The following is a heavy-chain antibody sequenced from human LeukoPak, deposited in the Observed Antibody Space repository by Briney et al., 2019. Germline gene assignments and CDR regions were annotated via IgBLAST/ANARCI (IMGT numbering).Heavy chain of an antibody. V-gene: IGHV4-39*07. J-gene: IGHJ4*02. D-gene: IGHD1-26*01. CDR3: ATTTIRLGY. CDR2: IYYSGST. Sequence: SETLSLTCTVSGGSISSNSYYWGWIRQPPGKGLEWIGSIYYSGSTYYNPSLKSRVTISVDTSKNQFSLKLSSVTAADTAVYYCATTTIRLGYWGQGTLVTVSS. CDR1: GGSISSNSYY.